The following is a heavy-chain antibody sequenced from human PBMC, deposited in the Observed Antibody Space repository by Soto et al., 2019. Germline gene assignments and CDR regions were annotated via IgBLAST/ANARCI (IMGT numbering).Heavy chain of an antibody. CDR3: ARTCRSGGSCYHEY. V-gene: IGHV1-18*01. J-gene: IGHJ4*02. D-gene: IGHD2-15*01. CDR2: VSVYNDDT. CDR1: GYTFSSFG. Sequence: ASVKVSCKASGYTFSSFGINWVRQAPGQGLEWVGWVSVYNDDTKYAQNFQGRVSLTTDTSTSTTYKEVGRLRSDDTAVYYCARTCRSGGSCYHEYWGEGTLVTVSS.